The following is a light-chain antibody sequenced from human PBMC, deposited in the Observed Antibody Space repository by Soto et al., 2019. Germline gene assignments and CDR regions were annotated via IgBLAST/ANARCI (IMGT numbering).Light chain of an antibody. CDR3: QQSYSTPLP. CDR1: QTINNY. Sequence: EIQMTQSPSSLSASVGDRVTITCRASQTINNYLNWYQAKPGKAPKFLIYVASSLQSGVPSRFSGSGSGTDFTLTISSLQPEESATYYCQQSYSTPLPFGGGTKVEIK. J-gene: IGKJ4*01. V-gene: IGKV1-39*01. CDR2: VAS.